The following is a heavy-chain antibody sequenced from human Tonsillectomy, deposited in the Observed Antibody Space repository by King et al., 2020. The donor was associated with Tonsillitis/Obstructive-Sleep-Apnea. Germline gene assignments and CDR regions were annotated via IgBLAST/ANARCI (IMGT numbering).Heavy chain of an antibody. Sequence: VQLVESGGGLVQPGGSLRLSCAASGFTFSSYWMSWVRQAPGKGLEGVADIKQDGSGKYYVDSVKGRFTISRDNAKNSLYLQMNSLRAEDTAVYYCARDLFRAARLLYYMDVWGKGTTVTVSS. J-gene: IGHJ6*03. D-gene: IGHD6-6*01. CDR1: GFTFSSYW. V-gene: IGHV3-7*04. CDR3: ARDLFRAARLLYYMDV. CDR2: IKQDGSGK.